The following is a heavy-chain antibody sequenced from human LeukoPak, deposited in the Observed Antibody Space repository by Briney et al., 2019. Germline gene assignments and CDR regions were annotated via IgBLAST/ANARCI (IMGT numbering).Heavy chain of an antibody. D-gene: IGHD3-3*01. J-gene: IGHJ4*02. CDR3: VKAQYDFWSGLDY. Sequence: GGSLRLSCSASVFTFSKYPMHWLRQAPGKGLEYVSAISGNGGSTYYADSVKGRFTISRDNSKNTLYLQMSSLRTEDTDIYYCVKAQYDFWSGLDYWGQGTLVTVSS. CDR1: VFTFSKYP. CDR2: ISGNGGST. V-gene: IGHV3-64D*09.